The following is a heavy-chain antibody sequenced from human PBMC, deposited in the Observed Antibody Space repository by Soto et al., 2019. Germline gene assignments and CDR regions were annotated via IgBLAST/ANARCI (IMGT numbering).Heavy chain of an antibody. Sequence: QVQLVQSGAEVKKPGASVKVSCKASGYTFTSYGISWVRQAPGQGLEWMGWISPYTAIPNYAQKLQGRVTMTTDTPTSTAYMELRSLRSDDTAVYYCARILGGSYSLDYSGQGTLVTVSS. J-gene: IGHJ4*02. V-gene: IGHV1-18*01. CDR1: GYTFTSYG. CDR3: ARILGGSYSLDY. D-gene: IGHD1-26*01. CDR2: ISPYTAIP.